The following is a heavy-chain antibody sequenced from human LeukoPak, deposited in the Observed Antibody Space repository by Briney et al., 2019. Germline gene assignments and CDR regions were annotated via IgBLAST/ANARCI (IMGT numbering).Heavy chain of an antibody. V-gene: IGHV3-20*04. CDR2: INWNGGST. CDR3: ARDGDRFGELLSTQSNWFDP. J-gene: IGHJ5*02. D-gene: IGHD3-10*01. CDR1: GFIFDDYG. Sequence: PGGSLRLSCAASGFIFDDYGMSWVRQAPGKGLEWVSGINWNGGSTGYADSVKGRFTISRDNAKNSLYLQMNSLRAEDTALYYCARDGDRFGELLSTQSNWFDPWGQGTLVIVSS.